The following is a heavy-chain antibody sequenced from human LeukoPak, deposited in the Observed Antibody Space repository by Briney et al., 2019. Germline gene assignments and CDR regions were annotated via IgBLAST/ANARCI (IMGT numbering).Heavy chain of an antibody. Sequence: PSETLSLTCTVSGGSISSYYWSWIRQPPGKGLEWIGYIYYSGSTNYNPSLKSRVTISVDTSNNQFSLKLNSVTAADTAVYYCARVCIEAAGTRWWFDPWGQGTLVTVSS. D-gene: IGHD6-13*01. CDR1: GGSISSYY. V-gene: IGHV4-59*01. CDR2: IYYSGST. CDR3: ARVCIEAAGTRWWFDP. J-gene: IGHJ5*02.